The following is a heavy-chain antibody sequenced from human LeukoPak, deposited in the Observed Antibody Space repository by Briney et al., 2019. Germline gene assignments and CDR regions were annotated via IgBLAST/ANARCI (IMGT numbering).Heavy chain of an antibody. D-gene: IGHD6-19*01. CDR3: ARGQGSGWYFSYYYYGMDV. Sequence: ASVKVSCKASGYTFTGYYMHWVRQAPGQGLEWMGWINPNSGGTNYAQMFQGRVTMTRNTSISTAYMELSSLRSEDTAVYYCARGQGSGWYFSYYYYGMDVWGQGTTVTVSS. CDR1: GYTFTGYY. V-gene: IGHV1-2*02. CDR2: INPNSGGT. J-gene: IGHJ6*02.